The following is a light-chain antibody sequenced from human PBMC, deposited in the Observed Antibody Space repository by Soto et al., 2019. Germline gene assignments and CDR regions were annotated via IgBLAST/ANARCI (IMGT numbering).Light chain of an antibody. J-gene: IGKJ1*01. CDR2: GAS. CDR1: ESVDIN. CDR3: HQYKSWPRT. Sequence: EIVLTQSPATLSVSPGERVTLSCRASESVDINLAWHQQKPGQAPRLLIYGASTRATEMPGTFSGRGSGTKLSIPIRCLRSEGFTVYYCHQYKSWPRTFGKG. V-gene: IGKV3-15*01.